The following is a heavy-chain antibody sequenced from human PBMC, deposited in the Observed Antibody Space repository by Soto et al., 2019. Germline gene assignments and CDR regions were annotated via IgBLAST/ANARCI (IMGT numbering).Heavy chain of an antibody. J-gene: IGHJ4*02. CDR3: ARAVAVPADFDY. D-gene: IGHD6-19*01. Sequence: QVQLVQSGAEEKKPGASVKVSCKASGYTFTGYAMHWVRQAPGQRLEWMGWINAGNGNTKYSQKFQGRVTITRDTSAGAAYLELSSLSSEDTAVYYCARAVAVPADFDYWGQGTLVTVSP. V-gene: IGHV1-3*05. CDR2: INAGNGNT. CDR1: GYTFTGYA.